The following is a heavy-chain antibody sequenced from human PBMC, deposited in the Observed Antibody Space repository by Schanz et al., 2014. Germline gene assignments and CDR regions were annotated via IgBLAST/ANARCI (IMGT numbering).Heavy chain of an antibody. D-gene: IGHD1-26*01. V-gene: IGHV3-23*04. J-gene: IGHJ6*02. CDR2: IASGGSHT. CDR3: VKDLQRELLRDDHYYGMDV. CDR1: GFTFSTSA. Sequence: EVQLVESGGGLIQPGGSLRLSCAVSGFTFSTSAMSWVRQAPGKGLEWVSTIASGGSHTFYADSVTGRFTISGDNSKNTLFLQMNSLRAEDTAVYYCVKDLQRELLRDDHYYGMDVWGQGTTVTVSS.